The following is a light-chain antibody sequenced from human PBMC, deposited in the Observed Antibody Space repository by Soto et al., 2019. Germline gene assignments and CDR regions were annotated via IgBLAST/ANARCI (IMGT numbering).Light chain of an antibody. CDR2: AAS. J-gene: IGKJ5*01. CDR3: QQYDNLPIT. V-gene: IGKV1-8*01. CDR1: QGISSY. Sequence: AIRMTQSPSSLSASTGDRVTITCRASQGISSYLAWYQQKPGKAPKLLIYAASTLQSGVPSRFSGSGSGTDFTFTISSLQPEDITTYYCQQYDNLPITFGQGTRLEIK.